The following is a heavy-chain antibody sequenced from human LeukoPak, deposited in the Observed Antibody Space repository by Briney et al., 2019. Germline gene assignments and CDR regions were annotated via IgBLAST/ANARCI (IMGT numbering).Heavy chain of an antibody. J-gene: IGHJ4*02. V-gene: IGHV1-69*05. D-gene: IGHD6-6*01. CDR3: ASGSSSRLGD. Sequence: ASVKVSCKASGGTFSSYAISWVRQAPGQGLEWMGGIIPIFGTANYAQKFQGRVTITTDESTSTAYMELSSLRSEDTAVYYCASGSSSRLGDWGQGTLVTVSS. CDR1: GGTFSSYA. CDR2: IIPIFGTA.